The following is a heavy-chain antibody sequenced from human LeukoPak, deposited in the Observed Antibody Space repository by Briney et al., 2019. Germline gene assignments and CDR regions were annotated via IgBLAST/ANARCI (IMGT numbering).Heavy chain of an antibody. CDR3: ASTPPPSKTYYYDSSGYYPFDY. Sequence: TSETLSLTCTVSGGSISSYYWSWIRQPPGKGLEWIGYIYYSGSTNYDPSLKSRVTISVDTSKNQFSLKLSSVTAADTAVYYCASTPPPSKTYYYDSSGYYPFDYWGQGTLVTVSS. CDR2: IYYSGST. D-gene: IGHD3-22*01. V-gene: IGHV4-59*08. CDR1: GGSISSYY. J-gene: IGHJ4*02.